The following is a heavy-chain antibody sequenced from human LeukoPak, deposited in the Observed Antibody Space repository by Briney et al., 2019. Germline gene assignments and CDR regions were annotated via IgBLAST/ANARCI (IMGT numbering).Heavy chain of an antibody. J-gene: IGHJ4*02. CDR2: IWYDGSNK. D-gene: IGHD6-13*01. CDR3: ARDPSRPYSSSWLDY. V-gene: IGHV3-33*01. CDR1: GFTFSSYG. Sequence: GGSLRLSCAASGFTFSSYGMHWVRQAPGKGLEWVAVIWYDGSNKYYADSVKGRFTVSRDNSKNTLYLQMNSLRAEDTAVYYCARDPSRPYSSSWLDYWGQGTLVTVSS.